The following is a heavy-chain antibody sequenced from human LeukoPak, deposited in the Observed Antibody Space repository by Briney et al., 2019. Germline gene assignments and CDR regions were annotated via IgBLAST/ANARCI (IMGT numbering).Heavy chain of an antibody. CDR2: IWYDGSNK. J-gene: IGHJ4*02. V-gene: IGHV3-30*19. Sequence: GGSLRLSCAASGFTFSSYGMHWVRQAPGKGLEWVAVIWYDGSNKYYADSVKGRFTISRDNSKNTLYLQMNSLRAEDTAVYYCARGGGYYYGNYWGQGTLVTVSS. CDR3: ARGGGYYYGNY. CDR1: GFTFSSYG. D-gene: IGHD3-22*01.